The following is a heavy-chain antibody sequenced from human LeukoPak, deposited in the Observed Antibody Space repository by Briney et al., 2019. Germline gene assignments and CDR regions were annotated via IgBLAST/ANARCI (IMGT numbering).Heavy chain of an antibody. V-gene: IGHV3-33*06. Sequence: GRSLRLSCAASGFTFSSYGMHWVRQAPGKGLEWVAVIWYDGTNKFYADSVKGRFTISRDNSKNTVFLQMNSLRAEDTAVYCCAKDAKPYYYDSSGYYYAGAFDIWGQGTMVTVSS. CDR1: GFTFSSYG. J-gene: IGHJ3*02. CDR3: AKDAKPYYYDSSGYYYAGAFDI. CDR2: IWYDGTNK. D-gene: IGHD3-22*01.